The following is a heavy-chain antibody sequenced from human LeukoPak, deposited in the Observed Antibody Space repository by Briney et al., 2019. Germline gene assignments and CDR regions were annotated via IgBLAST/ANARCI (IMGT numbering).Heavy chain of an antibody. CDR1: GFTFSDYY. J-gene: IGHJ4*02. V-gene: IGHV3-11*01. CDR2: IDRSGTTT. D-gene: IGHD2-21*02. CDR3: AKDHPTAVRTFDY. Sequence: GGSLRLSCAVSGFTFSDYYMSWIRQAPGKGLEWVSYIDRSGTTTYYADSARGRFTISRDNAKNSLYLQINSLRAEDTAVYYCAKDHPTAVRTFDYWGQGTLVTVSS.